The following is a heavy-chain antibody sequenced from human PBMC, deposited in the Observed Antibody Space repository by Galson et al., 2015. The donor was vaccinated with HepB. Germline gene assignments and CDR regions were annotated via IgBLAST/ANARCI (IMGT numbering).Heavy chain of an antibody. Sequence: SVKVSCKASGYTFTSYYMHWVRQAPGQGLEWMGIINPSGGSTSYAQKFQGRVTMTRDTSTSTVYMELSSLRSEDTAVYYCARDPEVMGGSSWYWSDPWGQGTLVTVSS. D-gene: IGHD6-13*01. CDR2: INPSGGST. CDR3: ARDPEVMGGSSWYWSDP. CDR1: GYTFTSYY. J-gene: IGHJ5*02. V-gene: IGHV1-46*01.